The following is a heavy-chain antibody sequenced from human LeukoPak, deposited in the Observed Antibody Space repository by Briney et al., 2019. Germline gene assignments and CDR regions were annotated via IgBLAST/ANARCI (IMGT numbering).Heavy chain of an antibody. Sequence: SVKVSCKASGGTFSSYAISWVRQAPGQALEWMVRIMPILGIANYAQKFQGRVTITADKSTSTAYMELSSLRSEDTAVYYCARDRGIAVAGTFNYWGQGTLVTVSS. CDR2: IMPILGIA. CDR3: ARDRGIAVAGTFNY. J-gene: IGHJ4*02. V-gene: IGHV1-69*04. CDR1: GGTFSSYA. D-gene: IGHD6-19*01.